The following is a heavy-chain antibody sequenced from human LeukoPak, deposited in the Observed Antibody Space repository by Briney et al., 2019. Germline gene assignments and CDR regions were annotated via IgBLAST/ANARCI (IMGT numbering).Heavy chain of an antibody. J-gene: IGHJ4*02. CDR3: ARSYIVVVPAVYFDY. CDR2: INGGDGNT. CDR1: GYTFSTYA. Sequence: GASVEVSCKTSGYTFSTYAIQWVRQAPGQRLEWMGWINGGDGNTKFSQKFQGRVTITRDTSASSSYMELSSLRSEDTAVYYCARSYIVVVPAVYFDYWGQGTLVTVSS. V-gene: IGHV1-3*01. D-gene: IGHD2-2*01.